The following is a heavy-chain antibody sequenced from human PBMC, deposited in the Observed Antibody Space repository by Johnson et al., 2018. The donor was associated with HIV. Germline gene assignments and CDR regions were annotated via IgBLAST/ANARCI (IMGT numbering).Heavy chain of an antibody. D-gene: IGHD2-15*01. CDR1: GFTFSTYG. V-gene: IGHV3-30*19. CDR2: ISYDGSNK. CDR3: ARGGSCYNAHFDI. J-gene: IGHJ3*02. Sequence: QVQLVESGGGVVQPGRSLRLSCAVSGFTFSTYGMHWVRQGPGKGLEWVAVISYDGSNKNYADSVKGRFTISRDNSKNTLYLQMNSLRAEDTAVYYCARGGSCYNAHFDIWGQGTMVTVSS.